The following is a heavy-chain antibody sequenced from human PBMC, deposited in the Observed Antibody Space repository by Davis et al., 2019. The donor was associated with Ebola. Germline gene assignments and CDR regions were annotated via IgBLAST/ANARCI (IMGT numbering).Heavy chain of an antibody. D-gene: IGHD3-22*01. CDR2: IYTSGST. Sequence: SETLSLTCTVSGDSISSGSYYWSWIRQPAGKGLEWIGHIYTSGSTNYNPSLKSRVTISLDTSKNQFSLKLTSVTAADTAVYYCARDRRDTSGYGFWGQGTLVTVSS. CDR3: ARDRRDTSGYGF. CDR1: GDSISSGSYY. J-gene: IGHJ4*02. V-gene: IGHV4-61*09.